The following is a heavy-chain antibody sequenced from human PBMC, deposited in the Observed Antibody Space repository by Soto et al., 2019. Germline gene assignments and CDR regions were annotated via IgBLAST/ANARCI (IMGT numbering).Heavy chain of an antibody. J-gene: IGHJ6*02. V-gene: IGHV3-30-3*01. CDR2: ISYDGSNK. Sequence: QVQLVESGGGVVQPGRSLRLSCAASGFTFSSYAMHWVRQAPGKGLEWVAVISYDGSNKYYADSVKGRFTISRDNSKNTLYLQMNSLRAEDTAVYYRARDRTTVVTPGYYYGMDVWGQGTTVTVSS. CDR3: ARDRTTVVTPGYYYGMDV. D-gene: IGHD4-17*01. CDR1: GFTFSSYA.